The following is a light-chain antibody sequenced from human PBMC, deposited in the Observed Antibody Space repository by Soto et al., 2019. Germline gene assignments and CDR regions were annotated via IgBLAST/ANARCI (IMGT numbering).Light chain of an antibody. J-gene: IGLJ3*02. CDR2: EVS. CDR1: SSDVGSYDL. Sequence: QSVLTQPASVSGSPGQSITISCTGTSSDVGSYDLVSWYQQHPGKAPKLMIYEVSQRPSGVSDRFSGSKSGNTASLTISGLQAEDEAEYHCCSHAGTSTVLFGGGTKLTVL. V-gene: IGLV2-23*02. CDR3: CSHAGTSTVL.